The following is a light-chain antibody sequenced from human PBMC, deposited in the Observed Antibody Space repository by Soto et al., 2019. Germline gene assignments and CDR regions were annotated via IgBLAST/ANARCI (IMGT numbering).Light chain of an antibody. CDR2: GNS. CDR1: SSNIGAGYD. CDR3: QSYDSGLRGSV. Sequence: QSVLTQPPSVSGAPGQRVTISCTGSSSNIGAGYDVHWYQQLPGTAPKLLIYGNSNRPSGVPDRFSGSKSGTSASLAITGLRAEDEADYSCQSYDSGLRGSVFGGGTQLTV. J-gene: IGLJ7*01. V-gene: IGLV1-40*01.